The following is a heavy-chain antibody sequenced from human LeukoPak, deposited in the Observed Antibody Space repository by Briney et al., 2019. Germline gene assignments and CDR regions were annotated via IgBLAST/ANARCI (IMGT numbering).Heavy chain of an antibody. Sequence: GASVNVSCKASGYTFTSYYMHWVRQAPGQGLEWMGWINPNSGGTNYAQKFQGRVTMTRDTSISTAYMELSSLRSEDTAVYYCARGGTAMVTMVGYWGQGTLVTVSS. J-gene: IGHJ4*02. V-gene: IGHV1-2*02. D-gene: IGHD5-18*01. CDR1: GYTFTSYY. CDR3: ARGGTAMVTMVGY. CDR2: INPNSGGT.